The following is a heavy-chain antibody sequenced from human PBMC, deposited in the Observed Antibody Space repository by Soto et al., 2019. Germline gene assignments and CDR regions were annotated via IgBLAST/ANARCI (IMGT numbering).Heavy chain of an antibody. J-gene: IGHJ4*02. CDR2: ISGSGGST. V-gene: IGHV3-23*01. D-gene: IGHD3-3*01. CDR1: GFTFSSYA. CDR3: AIGAHFGVVSGSLDY. Sequence: EVQLLESGGGLVQPGGSLRLSCAASGFTFSSYAMSWVRQAPGKGLEWVSAISGSGGSTYYADSVKGRFTISRDNSKNTLYLQIKSVRAEDTSEYYCAIGAHFGVVSGSLDYWGQGTLVTFSS.